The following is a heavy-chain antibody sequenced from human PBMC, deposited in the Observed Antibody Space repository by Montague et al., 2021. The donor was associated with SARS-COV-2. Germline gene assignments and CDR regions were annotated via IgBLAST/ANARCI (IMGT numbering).Heavy chain of an antibody. V-gene: IGHV4-59*01. CDR3: ARLYLGFNGKMYFFDA. CDR2: LHHSGST. D-gene: IGHD2-8*01. J-gene: IGHJ4*02. CDR1: GYSIARVF. Sequence: ETLSLTCSVSGYSIARVFWGWLRQPPGKGLEWIGHLHHSGSTNXNASLKSRLTMSPDTSKNQFSLQLSSVTAADTAVYYCARLYLGFNGKMYFFDAWGQGILVTVSS.